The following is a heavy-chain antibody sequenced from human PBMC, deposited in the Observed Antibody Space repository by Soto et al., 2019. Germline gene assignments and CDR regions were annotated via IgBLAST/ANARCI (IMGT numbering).Heavy chain of an antibody. D-gene: IGHD6-25*01. CDR2: IYPGDSDT. CDR1: GYSFTSYW. J-gene: IGHJ6*02. V-gene: IGHV5-51*01. CDR3: ARLMRTASYGMDV. Sequence: GESLKISCKGSGYSFTSYWIGWVRQMPGKGLEWMGIIYPGDSDTRYSPSLQGQVTISADKSISTAYLQWSSLRASDTAMYYCARLMRTASYGMDVWGQGTTVTVSS.